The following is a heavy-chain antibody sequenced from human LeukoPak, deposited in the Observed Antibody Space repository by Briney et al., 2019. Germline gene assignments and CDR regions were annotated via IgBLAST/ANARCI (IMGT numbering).Heavy chain of an antibody. CDR2: IYYSGST. J-gene: IGHJ3*02. V-gene: IGHV4-59*01. CDR3: ARDYGSGSYYNGDAFDI. D-gene: IGHD3-10*01. CDR1: GGSISSYY. Sequence: SETLSLTCTVSGGSISSYYWSWIRQHPGKGLEWIGYIYYSGSTNYNPSLKSRVTISVDTSKNQFSLKLSSVTAADTAVYYCARDYGSGSYYNGDAFDIWGQGTMVTVSS.